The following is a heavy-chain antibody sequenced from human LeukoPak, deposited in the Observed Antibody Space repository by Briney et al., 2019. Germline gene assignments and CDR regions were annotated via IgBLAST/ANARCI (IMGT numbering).Heavy chain of an antibody. CDR1: GFTVSSNY. D-gene: IGHD1-20*01. J-gene: IGHJ4*02. V-gene: IGHV3-53*01. Sequence: GGSLRLSCAASGFTVSSNYMSWVRQAPGKGLEWVSVIYSGGSTYYADSVKGRFTISRVNSKNTLYLQMNSLRAEDTAVYYCARNPRYNWNYVEYWGQGTLVTVSS. CDR2: IYSGGST. CDR3: ARNPRYNWNYVEY.